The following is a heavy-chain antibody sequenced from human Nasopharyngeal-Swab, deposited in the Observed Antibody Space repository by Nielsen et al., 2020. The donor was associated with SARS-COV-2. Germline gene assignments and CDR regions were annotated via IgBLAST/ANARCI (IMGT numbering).Heavy chain of an antibody. D-gene: IGHD2-2*01. V-gene: IGHV3-13*01. CDR3: VKGMPQSGGMDV. CDR1: GFTFSSND. Sequence: GESLKISCAASGFTFSSNDMHWVRLPRGKGPEWVSAIGAAGGTYCPDSVKGRFTISRENAKNSLYLQMNSLRAEDTAIYYCVKGMPQSGGMDVWGKGTTVSVSS. CDR2: IGAAGGT. J-gene: IGHJ6*03.